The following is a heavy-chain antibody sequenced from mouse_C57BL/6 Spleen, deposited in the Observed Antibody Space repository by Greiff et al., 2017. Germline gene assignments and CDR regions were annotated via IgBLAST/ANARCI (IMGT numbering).Heavy chain of an antibody. CDR3: TFYPDYYGSSYVGAFAY. Sequence: EVKLMESGAELVRPGASVKLSCTASGFNIKDYYMHWVQQRPEQGLEWIGRIDPEDGDTAYAPKFQGKATMTADTSSNTAYLQLSSLTSEDTAVYYCTFYPDYYGSSYVGAFAYWGQGTLVTVSA. J-gene: IGHJ3*01. D-gene: IGHD1-1*01. V-gene: IGHV14-1*01. CDR2: IDPEDGDT. CDR1: GFNIKDYY.